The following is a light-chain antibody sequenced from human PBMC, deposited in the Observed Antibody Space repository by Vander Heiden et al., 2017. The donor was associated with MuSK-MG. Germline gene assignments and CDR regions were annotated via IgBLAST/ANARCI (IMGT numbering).Light chain of an antibody. J-gene: IGKJ2*01. CDR1: QGITSS. Sequence: DIQMTQSPSSLSASVGDRVTITCRASQGITSSLAWYQQKPGRVPKLLLYAASRLESGVPSRFSGSGSGTDFTLTISSLQSGDFATYYCQQYDSIPYTFGQGTNLEIK. V-gene: IGKV1-NL1*01. CDR3: QQYDSIPYT. CDR2: AAS.